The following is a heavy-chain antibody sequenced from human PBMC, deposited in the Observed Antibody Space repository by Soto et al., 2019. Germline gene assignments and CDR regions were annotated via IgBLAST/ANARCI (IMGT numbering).Heavy chain of an antibody. CDR2: ISGSGSTT. J-gene: IGHJ4*02. V-gene: IGHV3-23*01. Sequence: PGGSLRLSCEASGFTFNNYAMTWVRQTPGKGLQWVSTISGSGSTTFYADSVRGCFTISRDNSKNTLYLQMNSLRAEDTALYYCAKEKIASTVADFFDYWGQGTLVTVSS. CDR1: GFTFNNYA. CDR3: AKEKIASTVADFFDY. D-gene: IGHD6-19*01.